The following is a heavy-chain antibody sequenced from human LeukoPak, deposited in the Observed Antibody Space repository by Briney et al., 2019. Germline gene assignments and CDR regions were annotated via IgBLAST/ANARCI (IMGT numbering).Heavy chain of an antibody. D-gene: IGHD3-22*01. CDR1: GFTFSSYV. Sequence: GGSLRLSCAASGFTFSSYVMHWVRQAPGKGLEWVAIISYDGSNEYYADSVKGRFTISRDNSKNTLYLQMNSLRAADTAVYYCARATYYYDSSGYYLRGPPNYWGQGTLVTVSS. CDR2: ISYDGSNE. CDR3: ARATYYYDSSGYYLRGPPNY. V-gene: IGHV3-30*04. J-gene: IGHJ4*02.